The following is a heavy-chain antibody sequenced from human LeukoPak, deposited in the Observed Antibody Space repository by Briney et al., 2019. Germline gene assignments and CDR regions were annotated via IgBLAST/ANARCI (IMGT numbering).Heavy chain of an antibody. V-gene: IGHV1-69*05. CDR3: ARLRGSGSYYMYYYDSSGYYYGDWFDP. CDR2: IIPIFGTA. CDR1: GGTFSSYA. J-gene: IGHJ5*02. D-gene: IGHD3-22*01. Sequence: GASVKVSCKASGGTFSSYAISWVRQAPGQGLEWMGGIIPIFGTANYAQKFQGRVTITTDESTSTAYMELSSLRSEDTAVYYCARLRGSGSYYMYYYDSSGYYYGDWFDPWGQGTLVTVPS.